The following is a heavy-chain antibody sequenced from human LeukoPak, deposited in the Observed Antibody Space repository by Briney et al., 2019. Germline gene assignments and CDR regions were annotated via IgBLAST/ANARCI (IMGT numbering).Heavy chain of an antibody. CDR2: ISYDGSNK. CDR3: AKDSRYSGSHGDY. D-gene: IGHD1-26*01. V-gene: IGHV3-30*04. J-gene: IGHJ4*02. CDR1: EFTFSTYA. Sequence: GGSLRLSCAASEFTFSTYAIHWVRQAPGKGLEWVAVISYDGSNKYYADSVKGRFTISRDNSKNTLYLQMNSLRAEDTAVYYCAKDSRYSGSHGDYWGQGTLVTVSS.